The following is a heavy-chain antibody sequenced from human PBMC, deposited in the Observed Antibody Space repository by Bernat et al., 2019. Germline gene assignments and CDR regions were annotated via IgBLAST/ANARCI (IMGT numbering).Heavy chain of an antibody. V-gene: IGHV3-33*01. Sequence: QVQLVESGGGVVQPGRSLRLSCAASGFTFSSYGMHWVRQAPGKGLEWVAVIWYDGSNKYYADSVKGQFTISRDNSKNTMHMQMNSLRVEDTAVYYCARLGSRWSLDYWGQGTLLTVSS. CDR2: IWYDGSNK. CDR1: GFTFSSYG. CDR3: ARLGSRWSLDY. D-gene: IGHD6-13*01. J-gene: IGHJ4*02.